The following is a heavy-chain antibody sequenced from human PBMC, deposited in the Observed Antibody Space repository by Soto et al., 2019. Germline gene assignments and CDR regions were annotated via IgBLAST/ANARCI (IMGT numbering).Heavy chain of an antibody. V-gene: IGHV3-33*01. Sequence: VGSLRLSCAASGFTFSSYGMHWVRQAPGKGLEWVAVIWYDGSNKYYADSVKGRFTISRDNSKNTLYLQMNSLRAEDTAVYYCARARSIAADYFDYWGQGTLVTVSS. J-gene: IGHJ4*02. CDR3: ARARSIAADYFDY. CDR1: GFTFSSYG. CDR2: IWYDGSNK. D-gene: IGHD6-6*01.